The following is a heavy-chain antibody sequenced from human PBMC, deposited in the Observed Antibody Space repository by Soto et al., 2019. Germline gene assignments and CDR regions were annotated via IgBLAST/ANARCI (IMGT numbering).Heavy chain of an antibody. CDR3: ARGLRQWLRIGTNWFDP. CDR2: MNPNSGNT. V-gene: IGHV1-8*01. CDR1: GYTFTSYD. D-gene: IGHD6-19*01. J-gene: IGHJ5*02. Sequence: QVQLVQSGAEVKKPGASVKVSCKASGYTFTSYDINWVRQATGQGLEWMGWMNPNSGNTGDAQKFQGRVTMTRNTSISTAYMELSSLRSEDTAVYYCARGLRQWLRIGTNWFDPWGQGTLVTVSS.